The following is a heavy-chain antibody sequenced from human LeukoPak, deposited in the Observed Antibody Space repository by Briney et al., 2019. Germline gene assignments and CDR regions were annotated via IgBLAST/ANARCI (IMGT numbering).Heavy chain of an antibody. V-gene: IGHV4-31*03. D-gene: IGHD3-22*01. CDR3: ASKSYYYDSSGARSAFDI. CDR2: NYYSGST. CDR1: GGSISSGGYY. J-gene: IGHJ3*02. Sequence: SSQTLSLTCTVSGGSISSGGYYWSWLRQHPGKGLEWIGYNYYSGSTYYNPSLKSRVTISVDTSKNQFSLKLSSVTAADTAVYYCASKSYYYDSSGARSAFDIWGQGTMVTVSS.